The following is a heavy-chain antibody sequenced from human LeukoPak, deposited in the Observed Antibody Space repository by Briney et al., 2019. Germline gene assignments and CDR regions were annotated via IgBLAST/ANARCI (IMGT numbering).Heavy chain of an antibody. V-gene: IGHV3-7*01. Sequence: GGSLRLSCAVSGFTFNRCWMTWVRQAPGKGLEWVANIKQDGSEKYYVDSVKGRFTISRDNAKNLLYLQMNSLRAEDTAVYYCARERYQYSSSGGMDVWGQGTTVTVSS. CDR2: IKQDGSEK. D-gene: IGHD6-6*01. CDR3: ARERYQYSSSGGMDV. J-gene: IGHJ6*02. CDR1: GFTFNRCW.